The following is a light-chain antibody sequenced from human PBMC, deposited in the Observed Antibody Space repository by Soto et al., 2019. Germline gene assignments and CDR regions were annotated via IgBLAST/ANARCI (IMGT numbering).Light chain of an antibody. CDR3: QQYNNWPT. V-gene: IGKV3-15*01. CDR1: KSVNSN. CDR2: GAS. J-gene: IGKJ3*01. Sequence: EIVMTQSPATLSVSPGERATLSCRASKSVNSNLAWYQQKPGQAPRLLIYGASTRATGIPARFSGSGSGTEFTITISSLQSEDFAVYYCQQYNNWPTFGPGTKVDIK.